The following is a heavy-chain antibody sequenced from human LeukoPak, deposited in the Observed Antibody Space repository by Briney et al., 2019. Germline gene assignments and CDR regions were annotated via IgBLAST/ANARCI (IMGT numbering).Heavy chain of an antibody. V-gene: IGHV3-23*01. CDR3: AKDISIAVAGRGYYFDY. D-gene: IGHD6-19*01. J-gene: IGHJ4*02. CDR2: TSGSGGST. CDR1: GFTFSSYA. Sequence: PGGSLRLSCAASGFTFSSYAMSWVRQAPGKGLEWVSATSGSGGSTYYADSVKGRFTISRDNSKNTLYLQMNSLRAEDTAVYYCAKDISIAVAGRGYYFDYWGQGTLVTVSS.